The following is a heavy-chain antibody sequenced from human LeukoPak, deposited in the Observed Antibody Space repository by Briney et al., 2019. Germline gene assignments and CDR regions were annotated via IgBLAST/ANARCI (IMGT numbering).Heavy chain of an antibody. CDR3: ARAGAFCGGDCYRLDY. J-gene: IGHJ4*02. CDR1: GGTFSSYA. D-gene: IGHD2-21*01. Sequence: SVKVSCKASGGTFSSYAISWVRQAPGQGLEWMGGIIPIFGTTSYAQKFQGRVTMTADEATSTAYMELSSLRSEDTAVYYCARAGAFCGGDCYRLDYWGQGTLVTVSS. V-gene: IGHV1-69*01. CDR2: IIPIFGTT.